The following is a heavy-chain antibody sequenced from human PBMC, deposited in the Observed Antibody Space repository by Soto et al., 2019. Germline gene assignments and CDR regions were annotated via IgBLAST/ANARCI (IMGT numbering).Heavy chain of an antibody. CDR2: IIPIFGTA. V-gene: IGHV1-69*13. Sequence: VASVKVSCKASGGTFSSYAISWVRQAPGQGLEWMGGIIPIFGTANYAQKFQGRVTITADESTSTAYMELSSLRSEDTAVYYCARRSPKRVSLKGNDAFDSRGQGTMDTVSS. CDR1: GGTFSSYA. J-gene: IGHJ3*02. D-gene: IGHD6-13*01. CDR3: ARRSPKRVSLKGNDAFDS.